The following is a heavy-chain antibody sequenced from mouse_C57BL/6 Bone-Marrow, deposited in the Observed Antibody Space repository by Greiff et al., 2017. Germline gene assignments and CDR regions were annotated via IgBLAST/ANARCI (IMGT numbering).Heavy chain of an antibody. V-gene: IGHV5-4*03. CDR2: ISAGGSYT. CDR1: GFTFSSYA. CDR3: ARQVWTGTFAY. D-gene: IGHD4-1*01. J-gene: IGHJ3*01. Sequence: EVMLVESGGGLVKPGGSLKLSCAASGFTFSSYAMSWVRQTPEKRLEWVATISAGGSYTYYPDNVKGRFTISRDNAKTNLYLQMSHLKSEDTAMYYCARQVWTGTFAYWGQGTLVTVSA.